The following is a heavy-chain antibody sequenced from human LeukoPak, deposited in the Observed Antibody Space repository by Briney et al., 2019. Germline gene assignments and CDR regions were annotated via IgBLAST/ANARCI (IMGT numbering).Heavy chain of an antibody. CDR1: GFTFSNYA. CDR3: AKHGSGGGWYRPDAFDV. Sequence: GGSLRLSCAASGFTFSNYAMTWVRQAPGKGLEWVSGIGGSGAGTYYADSVKGRFTISRDNSKNTLYLQMNSLRAEDTAVYYCAKHGSGGGWYRPDAFDVWGQGTMVTVSS. D-gene: IGHD6-19*01. CDR2: IGGSGAGT. J-gene: IGHJ3*01. V-gene: IGHV3-23*01.